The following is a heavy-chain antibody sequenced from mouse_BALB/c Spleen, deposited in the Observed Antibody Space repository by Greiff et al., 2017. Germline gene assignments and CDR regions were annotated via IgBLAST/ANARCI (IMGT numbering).Heavy chain of an antibody. V-gene: IGHV1S135*01. J-gene: IGHJ4*01. CDR3: ARGWDGFYAMDY. Sequence: VHVKQSGPELVKPGASVKVSCKASGYAFTSYNMYWVKQSHGKSLEWIGYIDPYNGGTSYNQKFKGKATLTVDKSSSTAYMHLNSLTSEDSAVYYCARGWDGFYAMDYWGQGTSVTVSS. D-gene: IGHD4-1*01. CDR2: IDPYNGGT. CDR1: GYAFTSYN.